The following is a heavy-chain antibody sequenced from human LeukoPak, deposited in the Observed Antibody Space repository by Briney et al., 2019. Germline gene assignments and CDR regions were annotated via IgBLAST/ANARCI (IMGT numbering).Heavy chain of an antibody. V-gene: IGHV3-30*18. CDR3: AKDRRAGSYDY. CDR1: GFTFSTYG. J-gene: IGHJ4*02. D-gene: IGHD3-10*01. Sequence: GGSLRLSCAASGFTFSTYGMHWVRQAPGKGLEWVAVISNDGSNKKYADSVKGRFTISRDNSKNTLYLQMNSLRAEDTAVYYCAKDRRAGSYDYWGQGTLVTVSS. CDR2: ISNDGSNK.